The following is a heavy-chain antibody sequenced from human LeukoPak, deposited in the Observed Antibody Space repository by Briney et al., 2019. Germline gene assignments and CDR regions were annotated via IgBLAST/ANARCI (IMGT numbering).Heavy chain of an antibody. J-gene: IGHJ3*02. CDR3: AFRVQYTAQYYYGSGEGEAFDI. D-gene: IGHD3-10*01. V-gene: IGHV4-39*07. CDR2: IYYSGST. Sequence: PSETLSLTCTVSGGSIGSSSYYWGWIRQPPGKGLEWIGSIYYSGSTYYNPSLKSRVTISVDTSKNQFSLKLSSVTAADTAVYYCAFRVQYTAQYYYGSGEGEAFDIWGQGTMVTVSS. CDR1: GGSIGSSSYY.